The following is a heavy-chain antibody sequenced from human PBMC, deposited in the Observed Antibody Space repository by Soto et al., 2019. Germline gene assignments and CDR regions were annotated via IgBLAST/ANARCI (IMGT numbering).Heavy chain of an antibody. CDR2: VHYSGSS. V-gene: IGHV4-39*01. CDR1: GGSISSSGYY. Sequence: QVQLQESGPGLVKPSETLSLSCLVSGGSISSSGYYWGWIRQSPGKGLEWIGTVHYSGSSDYNPSLKSRLTILVDASKNMFSLQLNSVNAADTALYLCVRRITVIRGQDAFDVWGQGTMVTVSS. D-gene: IGHD3-10*01. J-gene: IGHJ3*01. CDR3: VRRITVIRGQDAFDV.